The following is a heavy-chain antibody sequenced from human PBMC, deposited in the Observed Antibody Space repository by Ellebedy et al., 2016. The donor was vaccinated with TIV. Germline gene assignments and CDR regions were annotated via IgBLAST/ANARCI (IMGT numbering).Heavy chain of an antibody. CDR1: GDSINSYY. CDR3: ARVSSSSSDLRFDP. V-gene: IGHV4-59*01. D-gene: IGHD6-13*01. CDR2: IYYSGST. J-gene: IGHJ5*02. Sequence: SETLSLTCTVSGDSINSYYWSWIRQPPGEGLEWIGYIYYSGSTNYNPSLKSRVTISVDTSKNQFSLKLSSVTAADTAVYYCARVSSSSSDLRFDPWGQGTLVTVSS.